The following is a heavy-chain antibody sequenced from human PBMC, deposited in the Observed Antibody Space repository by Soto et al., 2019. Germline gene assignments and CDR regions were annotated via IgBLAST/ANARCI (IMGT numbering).Heavy chain of an antibody. D-gene: IGHD3-3*01. J-gene: IGHJ5*02. Sequence: QVQLVESGGGVVQPGRSLRLSCAASGFTFSSYGMHWVRQAPGKGLEWVAVISYGGSKKYYADSVKGRFTISRSNSKNTLYLQMNSLRAEDTAVYYCAKGGPYYDFWSGYHWGQGTLVTVSS. V-gene: IGHV3-30*18. CDR2: ISYGGSKK. CDR3: AKGGPYYDFWSGYH. CDR1: GFTFSSYG.